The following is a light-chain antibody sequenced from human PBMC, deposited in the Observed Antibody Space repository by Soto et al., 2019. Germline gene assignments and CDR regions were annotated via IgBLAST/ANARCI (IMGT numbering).Light chain of an antibody. CDR3: QQYSSSPYT. Sequence: EIVLTQSPVALSLSPGERATLSCRASQSVSSSYLAWSQQKPGQAPRLLIYGASSRATGIPDRFSGSGSGTDFTLTISRLEPEDFAIYYCQQYSSSPYTFGQGTKVDIK. J-gene: IGKJ2*01. V-gene: IGKV3-20*01. CDR2: GAS. CDR1: QSVSSSY.